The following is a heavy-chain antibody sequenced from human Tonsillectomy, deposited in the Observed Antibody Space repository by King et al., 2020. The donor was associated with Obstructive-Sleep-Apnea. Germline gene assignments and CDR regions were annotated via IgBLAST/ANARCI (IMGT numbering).Heavy chain of an antibody. CDR2: ISSSGGGGI. Sequence: VQLVESGGGLVQPGGSLRLSCSASGFTFSRYAMHWVRQAPGKGLEYVSAISSSGGGGIYYADSVKGRFTISRDNSKNTLFLQMSSLRAEDTAVYYCVRDNRTFGGDSLGNWGQGTLVTVYS. CDR1: GFTFSRYA. V-gene: IGHV3-64D*09. D-gene: IGHD2-21*02. CDR3: VRDNRTFGGDSLGN. J-gene: IGHJ4*02.